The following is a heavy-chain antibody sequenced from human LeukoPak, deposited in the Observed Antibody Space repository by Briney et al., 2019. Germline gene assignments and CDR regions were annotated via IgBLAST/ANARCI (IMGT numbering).Heavy chain of an antibody. V-gene: IGHV3-30*02. CDR3: AKDLNPSAMVRVGYFDY. Sequence: GGSLRLSCAASGFTFSSYAMSWVSQAPGKGLEWVAFIRYDGSNKYYADSVKGRFTISRDNSKNTLYLQMNSLRAEDTAVYYCAKDLNPSAMVRVGYFDYWGQGTLVTVSS. D-gene: IGHD5-18*01. CDR2: IRYDGSNK. J-gene: IGHJ4*02. CDR1: GFTFSSYA.